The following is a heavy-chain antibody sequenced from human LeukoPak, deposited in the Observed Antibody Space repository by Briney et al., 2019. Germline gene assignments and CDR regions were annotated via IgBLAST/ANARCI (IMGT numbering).Heavy chain of an antibody. D-gene: IGHD4-23*01. V-gene: IGHV4-34*01. CDR1: GGSFSGYY. CDR3: ARSREVNGGNDY. CDR2: INHSGST. Sequence: SETLSLTCAVYGGSFSGYYWSWIRQPPGKGLEWIGEINHSGSTNYNPSLKSRATISVDTSKNQFSLKLSSVTAADTAVYYCARSREVNGGNDYWGQGTLVTVSS. J-gene: IGHJ4*02.